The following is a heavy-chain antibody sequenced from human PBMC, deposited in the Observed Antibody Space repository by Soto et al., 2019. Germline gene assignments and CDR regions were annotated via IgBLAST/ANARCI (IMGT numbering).Heavy chain of an antibody. J-gene: IGHJ3*02. D-gene: IGHD2-8*02. V-gene: IGHV3-23*01. CDR1: GFICSDYD. CDR3: AKATDTGGGAFEI. Sequence: PGGALRLSCAVSGFICSDYDMSWVRQAPGKGLEWVSTILVSGSTHYEDSVRGRLTIYRGTSKNTVYLQMKSLTPGDTAVYYCAKATDTGGGAFEISAQGTKVTVSS. CDR2: ILVSGST.